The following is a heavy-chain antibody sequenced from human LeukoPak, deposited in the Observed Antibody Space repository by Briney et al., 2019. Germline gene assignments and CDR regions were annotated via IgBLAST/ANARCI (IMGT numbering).Heavy chain of an antibody. CDR1: GGSISSGGYY. CDR2: ISGGGSST. CDR3: ARVHIVAGQDH. D-gene: IGHD5-12*01. Sequence: LSLTCTVSGGSISSGGYYWSWIRQHPGKGLEWVSAISGGGSSTYYADSVKGRFTISRDNSMNTLDLQMNSLRAEDTAVYYCARVHIVAGQDHWGLGTLVTVSS. J-gene: IGHJ4*02. V-gene: IGHV3-23*01.